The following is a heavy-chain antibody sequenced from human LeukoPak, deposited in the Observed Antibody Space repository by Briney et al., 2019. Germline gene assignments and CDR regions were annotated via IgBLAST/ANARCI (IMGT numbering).Heavy chain of an antibody. Sequence: ASVKVSCKASGYTFTSYYIHWVRQAPGPGLERKGISNPSDGSTSSAQKFQGRVTMTRDTSTSTVYMELSSLRSEDTAVYYCATGGYDFWSGYFPFDYWGQGTLVTVSS. CDR2: SNPSDGST. J-gene: IGHJ4*02. D-gene: IGHD3-3*01. V-gene: IGHV1-46*01. CDR1: GYTFTSYY. CDR3: ATGGYDFWSGYFPFDY.